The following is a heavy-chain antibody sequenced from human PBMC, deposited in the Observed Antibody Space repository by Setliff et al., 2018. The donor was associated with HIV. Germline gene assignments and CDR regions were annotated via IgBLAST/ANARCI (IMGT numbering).Heavy chain of an antibody. V-gene: IGHV4-39*01. CDR1: GGSIRSTSHY. CDR3: ARQIWKEGPGYGFDP. Sequence: SCTVSGGSIRSTSHYWGWIRQPPGKGLEWIGSIYYSGSTHYNPSLKSRVTVSKDTTKNQLSLRLSSVTAADTAVYYCARQIWKEGPGYGFDPWGQGTLVTVSS. J-gene: IGHJ5*02. CDR2: IYYSGST. D-gene: IGHD3-9*01.